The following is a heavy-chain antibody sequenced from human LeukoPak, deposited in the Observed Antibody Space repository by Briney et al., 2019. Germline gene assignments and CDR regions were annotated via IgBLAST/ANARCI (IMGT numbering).Heavy chain of an antibody. CDR2: ISSNGGST. CDR3: VKDKGGYYYGSGSYYTD. J-gene: IGHJ4*02. D-gene: IGHD3-10*01. V-gene: IGHV3-64D*06. CDR1: GFTFSNYA. Sequence: GGSLRLSCAASGFTFSNYAMSWVRQAPGKGLEYVSSISSNGGSTYYADSVKGRFTISRDNSKNTLYLQMSSLRTEDTAVYYCVKDKGGYYYGSGSYYTDWGQGTLVTVSS.